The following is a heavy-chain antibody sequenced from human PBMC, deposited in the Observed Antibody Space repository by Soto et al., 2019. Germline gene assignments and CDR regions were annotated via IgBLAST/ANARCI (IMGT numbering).Heavy chain of an antibody. D-gene: IGHD3-16*01. CDR2: INPNSGAT. CDR3: ARGGGTTLAPLP. V-gene: IGHV1-2*02. J-gene: IGHJ5*02. CDR1: GYTFTCYF. Sequence: ASVKVSCTASGYTFTCYFMHCVRQAPGEGLEWMGWINPNSGATKYAPKFQGRVTMTRDTSNRTAYLELSRLTSDDTAIYYCARGGGTTLAPLPWGQGTPVTVSS.